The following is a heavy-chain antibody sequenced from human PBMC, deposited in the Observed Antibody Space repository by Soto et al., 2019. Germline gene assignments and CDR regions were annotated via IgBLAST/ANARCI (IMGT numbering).Heavy chain of an antibody. Sequence: EVQLVESGGGLVQPGGSLRLSCAASGFTFSSYEMNWVRQAPGKGLEWVSYISSSGSTIYYADSVKGRFTISRDNAKNSLYLQMNSLRAEDTAVYYCARGLVPAAIMYVWGQGTTVTVSS. CDR2: ISSSGSTI. CDR3: ARGLVPAAIMYV. J-gene: IGHJ6*02. D-gene: IGHD2-2*01. V-gene: IGHV3-48*03. CDR1: GFTFSSYE.